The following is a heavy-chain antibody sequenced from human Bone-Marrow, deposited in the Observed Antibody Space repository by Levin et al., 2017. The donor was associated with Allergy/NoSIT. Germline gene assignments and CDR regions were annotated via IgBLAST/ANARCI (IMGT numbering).Heavy chain of an antibody. J-gene: IGHJ6*02. CDR2: LYSGGRP. CDR3: GRYVDYFGMDV. Sequence: PGGSLRLSCEVSGFSVVSHYMGWVRQSPGKGLEWVSILYSGGRPYYGGSVQGRFTISRDESKNTLFLQMKSLRAEDTAVYFCGRYVDYFGMDVWGQGATVTVSS. CDR1: GFSVVSHY. V-gene: IGHV3-53*01. D-gene: IGHD2-21*01.